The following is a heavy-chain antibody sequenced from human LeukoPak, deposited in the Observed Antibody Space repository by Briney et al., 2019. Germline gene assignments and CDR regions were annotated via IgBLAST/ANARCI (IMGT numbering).Heavy chain of an antibody. D-gene: IGHD3-3*01. CDR2: IYCSGST. CDR3: ARRRTTIFGVVDDY. CDR1: GGSISSYY. Sequence: SETLSLTCTVSGGSISSYYWSWIRQPPGKGLEWIGYIYCSGSTNYNPSLKSRVTISVDTSENQFSLKLSSVTAADTAVYYCARRRTTIFGVVDDYWGQGTLVTVSS. J-gene: IGHJ4*02. V-gene: IGHV4-59*12.